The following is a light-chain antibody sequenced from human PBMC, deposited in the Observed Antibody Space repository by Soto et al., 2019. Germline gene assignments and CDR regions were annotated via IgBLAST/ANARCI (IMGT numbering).Light chain of an antibody. CDR1: QSVSSSY. CDR3: LQYNNWWT. CDR2: GAS. J-gene: IGKJ1*01. V-gene: IGKV3-20*01. Sequence: EIVLTQSPGTLSLSPGERATLSCRASQSVSSSYLAWYQQKPGQAPRLLIYGASSRATGIPDRFSGSGSGTEFTLIISSLQSEDFAVYYCLQYNNWWTFGQGTKVDIK.